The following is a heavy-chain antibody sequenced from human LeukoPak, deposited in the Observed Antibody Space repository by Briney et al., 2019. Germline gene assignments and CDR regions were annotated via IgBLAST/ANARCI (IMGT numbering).Heavy chain of an antibody. J-gene: IGHJ6*02. D-gene: IGHD2-21*02. CDR3: ARGPVRDDGLTGISYYFGLDV. Sequence: SETLSLTCAVYGGSFTDYYWSRIRHLPGKGLEWIGEIHHRAGANYNPSLWGRVTISADTSKNQFSLHLTSVTAADTATFYCARGPVRDDGLTGISYYFGLDVWGHGTTVTVFS. V-gene: IGHV4-34*01. CDR1: GGSFTDYY. CDR2: IHHRAGA.